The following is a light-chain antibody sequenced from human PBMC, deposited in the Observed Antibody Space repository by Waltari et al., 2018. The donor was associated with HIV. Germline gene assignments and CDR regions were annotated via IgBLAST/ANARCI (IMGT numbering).Light chain of an antibody. V-gene: IGLV2-14*03. CDR1: KSDIGS. CDR2: DVT. CDR3: SSYTSCDTHVL. Sequence: QSALTQPASVSGSPGQSITIACTATKSDIGSVSWYQQHPGKAPRLLIDDVTNRPSGVPSRFSGSKSACTPSLTISWLQAEDEADYYCSSYTSCDTHVLFGGGTRLT. J-gene: IGLJ2*01.